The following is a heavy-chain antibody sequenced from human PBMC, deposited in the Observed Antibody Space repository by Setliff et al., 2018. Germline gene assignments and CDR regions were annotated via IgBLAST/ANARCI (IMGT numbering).Heavy chain of an antibody. V-gene: IGHV4-59*01. CDR1: GGSISTYY. Sequence: SETLSLTCTVSGGSISTYYWSWIRQPPGKGLEFIGYVYYSETTNYDPSLKSRVTMSVDTSKNQFSLKLSSVTAADTAVYYCARGGTYRYFDYWGQGTLVTVSS. CDR3: ARGGTYRYFDY. CDR2: VYYSETT. J-gene: IGHJ4*02.